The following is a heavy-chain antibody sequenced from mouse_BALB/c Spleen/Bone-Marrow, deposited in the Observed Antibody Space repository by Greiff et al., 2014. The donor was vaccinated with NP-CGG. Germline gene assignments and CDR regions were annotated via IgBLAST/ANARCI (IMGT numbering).Heavy chain of an antibody. CDR1: GFTFTDYY. D-gene: IGHD2-4*01. V-gene: IGHV7-3*02. J-gene: IGHJ1*01. Sequence: DVQLVESGGGLVQPGGSLRLSCATSGFTFTDYYMSWVRQPPGKALEWLGFIRNKANGYTTEYSASVEGRFTISRDNSQSFLYLQMNTLRAEDSATYYCAREIINDYHWYFDVWGAGTTVTVSS. CDR3: AREIINDYHWYFDV. CDR2: IRNKANGYTT.